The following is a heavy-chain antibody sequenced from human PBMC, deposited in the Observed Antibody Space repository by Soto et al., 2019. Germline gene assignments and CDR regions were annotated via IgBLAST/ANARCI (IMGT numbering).Heavy chain of an antibody. CDR2: INPSGGST. J-gene: IGHJ6*02. Sequence: ASVKVSCKASGYTFTSYYMHWVRQAPGQGLEWMGIINPSGGSTSYAQKFQGRVTMTRDTSTSTVYMELSSLRSEDTAVYYSARDAVRITILGVVPTVYYYYGMDVWGQGTTVTVYS. CDR3: ARDAVRITILGVVPTVYYYYGMDV. V-gene: IGHV1-46*01. CDR1: GYTFTSYY. D-gene: IGHD3-3*01.